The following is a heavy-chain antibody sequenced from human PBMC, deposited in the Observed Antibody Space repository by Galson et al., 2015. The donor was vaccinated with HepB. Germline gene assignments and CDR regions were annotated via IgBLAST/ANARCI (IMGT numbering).Heavy chain of an antibody. V-gene: IGHV1-46*01. J-gene: IGHJ5*02. CDR3: ARVRPFESIFGGFDP. CDR1: GYTFTSYY. CDR2: INPSGGST. Sequence: SVKVSCKASGYTFTSYYMHWVRQAPGQGLEWMGIINPSGGSTSYAQKFQGRVTMTRDTSTSTVYMELSSLRSEDTAVYYCARVRPFESIFGGFDPWGQGTLVTVSS. D-gene: IGHD3-3*01.